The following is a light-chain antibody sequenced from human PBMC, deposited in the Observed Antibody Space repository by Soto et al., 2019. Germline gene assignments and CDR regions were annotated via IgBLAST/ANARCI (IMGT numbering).Light chain of an antibody. CDR1: QSISSSY. CDR3: QQYGSSPRK. CDR2: GAS. V-gene: IGKV3-20*01. J-gene: IGKJ1*01. Sequence: EIVLTQSPGTLSLSPGERATLSCRASQSISSSYLAWYQQRPGQAPRLLIYGASSRATGIKDRFSGSGSGTDFTLTISRLEPEDFAVYFCQQYGSSPRKFGQGTKVEVK.